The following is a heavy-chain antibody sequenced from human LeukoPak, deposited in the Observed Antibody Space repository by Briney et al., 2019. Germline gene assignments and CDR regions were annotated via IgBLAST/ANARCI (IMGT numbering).Heavy chain of an antibody. CDR2: INHNGNVN. D-gene: IGHD3-10*01. Sequence: GGSLRLSCAASGFTFSSYWMNWARQAPGKGLEWVASINHNGNVNYYVDSVKGRFTISRDNAKNSLYLQMNSLRAEDTAVYYCARVELWFGEPLGNYWGQGTLVTVSS. V-gene: IGHV3-7*01. CDR1: GFTFSSYW. CDR3: ARVELWFGEPLGNY. J-gene: IGHJ4*02.